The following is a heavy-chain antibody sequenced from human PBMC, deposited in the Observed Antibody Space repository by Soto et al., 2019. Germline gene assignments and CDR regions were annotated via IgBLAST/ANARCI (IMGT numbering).Heavy chain of an antibody. CDR2: ISAYNGNT. CDR3: ARDLLAARPGWFDP. V-gene: IGHV1-18*01. Sequence: QVQLVQSGAEVKKPGASVKVSCKPSGYTFITYGISWVRQAPGQGLEWMGWISAYNGNTNYAQKFQDRVTMTTDTSASTAYMELRSLRSDDTAVYYCARDLLAARPGWFDPWGQGTLVTVSS. J-gene: IGHJ5*02. CDR1: GYTFITYG. D-gene: IGHD6-6*01.